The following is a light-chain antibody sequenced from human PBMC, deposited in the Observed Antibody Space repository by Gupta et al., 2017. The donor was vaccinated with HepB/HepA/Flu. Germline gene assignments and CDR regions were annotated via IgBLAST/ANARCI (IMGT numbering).Light chain of an antibody. Sequence: EIVLMQSPGTLSVSLGERATLSCRASQSVSSSYLAWYQQKTGQAPRLLIYGASSRATGIPDRFSGSGSGTDFTLTISRLEPEDFAVYYCQQYGSSPWTFGQGTKVEIK. CDR1: QSVSSSY. J-gene: IGKJ1*01. V-gene: IGKV3-20*01. CDR3: QQYGSSPWT. CDR2: GAS.